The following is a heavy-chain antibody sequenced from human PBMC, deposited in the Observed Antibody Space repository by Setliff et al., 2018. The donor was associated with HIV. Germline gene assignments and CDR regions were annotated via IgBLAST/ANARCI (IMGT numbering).Heavy chain of an antibody. CDR1: GGSISSSSYY. Sequence: KTSETLSLTCTVSGGSISSSSYYWGWIRQPPGKGLEWIGSIYYSGSTYYNPSLKSRVTISVDTSKNQFSLKLSSVTAADTAVYYCARHPDSSGYYPNWFDPWGQGTLVTVSS. D-gene: IGHD3-22*01. V-gene: IGHV4-39*01. CDR2: IYYSGST. CDR3: ARHPDSSGYYPNWFDP. J-gene: IGHJ5*02.